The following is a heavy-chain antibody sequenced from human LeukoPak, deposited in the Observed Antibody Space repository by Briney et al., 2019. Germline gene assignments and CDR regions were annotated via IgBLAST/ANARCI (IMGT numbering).Heavy chain of an antibody. CDR1: GGSISSYY. J-gene: IGHJ4*02. V-gene: IGHV4-59*08. CDR2: IYYSGST. Sequence: SETLSLTCTVSGGSISSYYWSWIRQPPGKGLEWIGDIYYSGSTNYNPSLKSRVTISVDTSKNQFSLRLSSVNAADTAVYYSARLASGSYGPLTPFDYWGQGTLVTVSS. D-gene: IGHD1-26*01. CDR3: ARLASGSYGPLTPFDY.